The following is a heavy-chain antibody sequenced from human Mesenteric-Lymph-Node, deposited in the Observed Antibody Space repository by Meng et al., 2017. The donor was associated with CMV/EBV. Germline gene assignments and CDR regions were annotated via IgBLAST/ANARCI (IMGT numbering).Heavy chain of an antibody. J-gene: IGHJ3*02. CDR2: IYYTGST. CDR1: GGSISSSSYY. CDR3: ARDRPLSWDGQPPFNDAFDI. D-gene: IGHD1-26*01. Sequence: SETLSLTCSVSGGSISSSSYYWGWIRQPPGKGLEWIGSIYYTGSTYYKPSLKSRVTISLDRSTNQVSLRLTSVTAADTAVYYCARDRPLSWDGQPPFNDAFDIWGQGTMVTVSS. V-gene: IGHV4-39*07.